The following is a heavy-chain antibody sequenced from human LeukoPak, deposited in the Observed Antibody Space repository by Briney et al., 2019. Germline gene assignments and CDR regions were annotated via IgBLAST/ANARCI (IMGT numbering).Heavy chain of an antibody. CDR1: GGSLSAYY. CDR2: INYGGST. Sequence: SETLSLTCAVYGGSLSAYYWTWIRQPPGTGLEWIGEINYGGSTNYNPSLKSRVTISIDTSKNQFSLKLSSVTAADTAIYYCARYLDYGGNSRVFQHWGQGTLVTVSS. CDR3: ARYLDYGGNSRVFQH. D-gene: IGHD4-23*01. V-gene: IGHV4-34*01. J-gene: IGHJ1*01.